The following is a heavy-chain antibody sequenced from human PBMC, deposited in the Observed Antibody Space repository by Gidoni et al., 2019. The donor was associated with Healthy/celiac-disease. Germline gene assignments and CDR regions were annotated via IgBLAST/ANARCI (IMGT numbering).Heavy chain of an antibody. J-gene: IGHJ5*02. V-gene: IGHV4-59*01. CDR1: GGSISSYY. CDR3: ARAHPGPYSSAGPFDP. D-gene: IGHD6-19*01. CDR2: IYYRGST. Sequence: QVQLQESGPGLVKPSETLSLTCTVSGGSISSYYWSWIRQPPGKGLEWIGYIYYRGSTNYNPSLKSRVTISVDTSKNQFSLKLSSVTAADTAVYYCARAHPGPYSSAGPFDPWGQGTLVTVSS.